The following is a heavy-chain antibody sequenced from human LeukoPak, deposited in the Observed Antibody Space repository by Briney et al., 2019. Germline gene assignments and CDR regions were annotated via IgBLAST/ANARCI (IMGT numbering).Heavy chain of an antibody. CDR3: ATLTGESVPYYYYGMDV. CDR2: MNPNSGNT. D-gene: IGHD7-27*01. V-gene: IGHV1-8*01. J-gene: IGHJ6*02. Sequence: ASVTVSCTASGYTFTIYDINWVRQATGQGLEWMGWMNPNSGNTGYAQKFQGRVTMTRNTSISTAYMELSSLRSEDTAVYYCATLTGESVPYYYYGMDVWGQGTTVTVSS. CDR1: GYTFTIYD.